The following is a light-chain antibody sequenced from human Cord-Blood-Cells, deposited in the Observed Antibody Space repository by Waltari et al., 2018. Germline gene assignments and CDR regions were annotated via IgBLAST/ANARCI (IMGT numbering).Light chain of an antibody. V-gene: IGKV3-15*01. CDR3: QQYNNWPRT. CDR1: QSVSSN. J-gene: IGKJ1*01. CDR2: GAS. Sequence: EIVMTQSPATLSVSPGERATLSCRASQSVSSNLAWYQQKPGQAPRFLIYGASTRATGSPARFSGSGSGTEFTLTISSLQSEDFAVYYWQQYNNWPRTFGQGTKVEIK.